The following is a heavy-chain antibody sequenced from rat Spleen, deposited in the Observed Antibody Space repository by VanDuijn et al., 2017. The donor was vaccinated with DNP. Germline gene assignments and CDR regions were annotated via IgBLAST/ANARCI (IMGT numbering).Heavy chain of an antibody. CDR3: TQNRYLLGYFDY. CDR1: GFIFSDYW. D-gene: IGHD2-1*01. V-gene: IGHV5-31*01. CDR2: ITNTGDNT. J-gene: IGHJ2*01. Sequence: EVQLVESGGGPVQPGRSLKLSCVASGFIFSDYWMTWIRQAPGKGLGWVASITNTGDNTYYSDSVKGRFSLSRDNAKSTLYLQMDRLRSEDTATYYCTQNRYLLGYFDYWGQGVMVTVSS.